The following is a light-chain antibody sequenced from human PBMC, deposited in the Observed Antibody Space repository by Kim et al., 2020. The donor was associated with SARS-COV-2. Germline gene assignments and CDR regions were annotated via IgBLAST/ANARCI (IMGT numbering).Light chain of an antibody. CDR2: KDS. CDR1: VLAKKY. V-gene: IGLV3-27*01. CDR3: YSAADNITV. Sequence: SMPTGQPARITCSGDVLAKKYARWFQQKPGQAPVVVIYKDSERPSVIPERFYGSSSGTTVTLTISGAQVEDEADYYCYSAADNITVFGGGTQLTVL. J-gene: IGLJ3*02.